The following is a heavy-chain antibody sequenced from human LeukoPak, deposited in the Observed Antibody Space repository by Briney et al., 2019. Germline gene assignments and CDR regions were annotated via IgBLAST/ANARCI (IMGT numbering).Heavy chain of an antibody. D-gene: IGHD3-10*01. Sequence: SETLSLTCTVSGGSISSYYWSWIRQPPGKGLEWIGYIYYSGSTNYNPSLKSRVTISVDTSKNQFSLKLSSVTAADTAVYYCARHDSRPGSGPFDYWGQGTLVTVSS. CDR2: IYYSGST. J-gene: IGHJ4*02. CDR1: GGSISSYY. V-gene: IGHV4-59*08. CDR3: ARHDSRPGSGPFDY.